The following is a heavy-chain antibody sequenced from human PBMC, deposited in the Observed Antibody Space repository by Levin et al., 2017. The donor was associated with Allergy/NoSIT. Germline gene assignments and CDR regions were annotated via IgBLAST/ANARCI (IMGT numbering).Heavy chain of an antibody. CDR1: GFTFSKHA. Sequence: QSGGSLRLSCAASGFTFSKHAMHWVRQAPGKGLEWVTIISSDGSNRYYADSVKGRFTISRDNSKNTLYLQMNSLRAEDTAVYYCARGDGSGTYYPEYYYYNGTDVWGQGTTVTVSS. V-gene: IGHV3-30-3*01. J-gene: IGHJ6*02. CDR2: ISSDGSNR. CDR3: ARGDGSGTYYPEYYYYNGTDV. D-gene: IGHD3-10*01.